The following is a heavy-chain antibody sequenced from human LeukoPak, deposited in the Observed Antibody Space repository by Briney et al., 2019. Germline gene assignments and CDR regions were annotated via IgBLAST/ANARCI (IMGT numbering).Heavy chain of an antibody. D-gene: IGHD6-13*01. J-gene: IGHJ4*02. CDR2: INYDGSST. V-gene: IGHV3-74*01. CDR3: ARGAQYEISSCDY. Sequence: GGSLTLSCAACGFTFSIYCIHCVPQFPGKALVWFSNINYDGSSTTSADSVKGRFTISRENGKNTLYLQMNSLRAEETAVYYCARGAQYEISSCDYWGQGTLVTVSS. CDR1: GFTFSIYC.